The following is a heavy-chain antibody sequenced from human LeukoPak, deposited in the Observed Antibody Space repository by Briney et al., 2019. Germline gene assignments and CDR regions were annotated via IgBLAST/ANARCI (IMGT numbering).Heavy chain of an antibody. J-gene: IGHJ4*02. CDR1: GGSFSGYY. CDR2: INHSGST. CDR3: ARGQSRKVRGVFPY. Sequence: PSETLSLTCAVYGGSFSGYYWSWIRQPPGKGLEWIGEINHSGSTNYNPSLKSRVTISVDTSKNQFSLKLSSVTAADTAVYYCARGQSRKVRGVFPYWGQGTLITVSS. D-gene: IGHD3-10*01. V-gene: IGHV4-34*01.